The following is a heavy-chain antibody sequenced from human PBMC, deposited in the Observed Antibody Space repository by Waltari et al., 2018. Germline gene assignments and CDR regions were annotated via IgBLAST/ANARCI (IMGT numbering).Heavy chain of an antibody. Sequence: GGGLAQPGRSLTLYCTGSGFNFGDYGISWVRQDPGKGLEWVGFTRSSSYTGTAEYAASVKGRFTISRDDSKSSAHLEINSRKAEGTAVYYCARGKGGFWSGYCFDEWGQGTLVSVTS. CDR1: GFNFGDYG. CDR2: TRSSSYTGTA. CDR3: ARGKGGFWSGYCFDE. J-gene: IGHJ4*02. D-gene: IGHD3-3*01. V-gene: IGHV3-49*04.